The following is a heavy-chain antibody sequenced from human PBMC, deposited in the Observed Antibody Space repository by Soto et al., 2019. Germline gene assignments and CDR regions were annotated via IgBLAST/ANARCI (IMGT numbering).Heavy chain of an antibody. D-gene: IGHD1-26*01. CDR1: GFTLSYVW. CDR2: IKSTKDGGTI. CDR3: AMDRAVGRGHVGFDP. J-gene: IGHJ5*02. V-gene: IGHV3-15*01. Sequence: GGSLRLSCAASGFTLSYVWISWVRQAPWKGLEWVGRIKSTKDGGTIDHAAPVKDRFIISRDDSENTLHLQMNTLRTEDTAVYPCAMDRAVGRGHVGFDPWGQWTLVAVSS.